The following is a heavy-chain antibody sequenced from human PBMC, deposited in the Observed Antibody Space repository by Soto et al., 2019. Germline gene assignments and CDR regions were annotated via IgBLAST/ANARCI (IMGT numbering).Heavy chain of an antibody. V-gene: IGHV4-38-2*01. CDR1: GSSITNNYY. CDR3: ARMSVEMAITYYFDF. J-gene: IGHJ4*02. D-gene: IGHD1-20*01. CDR2: IHHSGST. Sequence: SETLSLTCAVSGSSITNNYYWAWVRQPPGKGLECIGSIHHSGSTYYNPSLETRATMSIDTSKNQFSLELSSVTAADTAVCYCARMSVEMAITYYFDFWGQGTLVTVPS.